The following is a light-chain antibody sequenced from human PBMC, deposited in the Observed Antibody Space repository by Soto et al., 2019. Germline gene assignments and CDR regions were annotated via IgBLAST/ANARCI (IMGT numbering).Light chain of an antibody. CDR1: QSVSSNY. CDR3: QQYDTSPRT. Sequence: EVMLKQSPGTLSLSPGERATLSCRASQSVSSNYLAWYQQKSGQAPRLLIYGASNRATGIPDRFSGSGSGTDFTLTIRRLEPEDFAVYYCQQYDTSPRTVGQGTKVEFK. CDR2: GAS. J-gene: IGKJ1*01. V-gene: IGKV3-20*01.